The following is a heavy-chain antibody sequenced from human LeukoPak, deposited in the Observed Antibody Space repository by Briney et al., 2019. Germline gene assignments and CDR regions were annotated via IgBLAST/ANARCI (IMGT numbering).Heavy chain of an antibody. J-gene: IGHJ6*03. CDR3: ARGVKYTTSSPPYYYMDV. V-gene: IGHV4-38-2*01. Sequence: PSETLSLTCGVSGDSISSGDYWGWIRQPTGKGLEWIGSIHHSGSTYYSVSLKTRVTISVDTSSNHFSLKLSSVTAADTAVYYCARGVKYTTSSPPYYYMDVWGKGTTVTVSS. D-gene: IGHD6-13*01. CDR2: IHHSGST. CDR1: GDSISSGDY.